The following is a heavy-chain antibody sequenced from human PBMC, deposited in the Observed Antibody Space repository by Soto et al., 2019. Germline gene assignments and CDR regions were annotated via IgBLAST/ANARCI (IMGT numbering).Heavy chain of an antibody. CDR2: LYDVDGT. J-gene: IGHJ3*02. D-gene: IGHD1-1*01. CDR1: GLTVSGKKY. Sequence: DVQLVESGGGWIQPGGSLRLSCAAFGLTVSGKKYLAWVRQAPGKGLEWLSGLYDVDGTYYADSVKGRFTVSRDSSKSVVYLQLNRLRPDGTAVYFCAGCRLLEHDYDIWSVGTTVTVSS. V-gene: IGHV3-53*01. CDR3: AGCRLLEHDYDI.